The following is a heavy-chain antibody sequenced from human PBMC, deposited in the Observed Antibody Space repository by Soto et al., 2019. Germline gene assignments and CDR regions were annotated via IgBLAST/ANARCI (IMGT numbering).Heavy chain of an antibody. V-gene: IGHV3-30-3*01. J-gene: IGHJ4*02. D-gene: IGHD5-12*01. CDR3: AGWLRAV. CDR2: ISYDGSNK. CDR1: GFTFSSYA. Sequence: ESGGGVVQPGRSLRLSCAASGFTFSSYAMHWVRQAPGKGLEWVAVISYDGSNKYYADSVKGRFTISRDNSKNTLYLQMNSLRAEDTAVYYCAGWLRAVWGQGTLVTVSS.